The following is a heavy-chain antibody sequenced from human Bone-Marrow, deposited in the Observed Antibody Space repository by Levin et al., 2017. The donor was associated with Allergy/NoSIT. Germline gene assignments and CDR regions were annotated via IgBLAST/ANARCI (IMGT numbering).Heavy chain of an antibody. CDR1: GGSVSSADCQ. V-gene: IGHV4-30-4*01. Sequence: SQTLSLTCTVSGGSVSSADCQWTWIRQSPGKGLEWIGSISHSGSTYYNLSLKSRISISVDASKNQFSLKLSSVTASDTAVYYCARDYYDSRGSYFRTFDYWGQGSLVTVSS. D-gene: IGHD3-22*01. J-gene: IGHJ4*02. CDR2: ISHSGST. CDR3: ARDYYDSRGSYFRTFDY.